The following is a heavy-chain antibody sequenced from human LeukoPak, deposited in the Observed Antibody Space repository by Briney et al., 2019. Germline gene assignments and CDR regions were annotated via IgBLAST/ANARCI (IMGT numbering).Heavy chain of an antibody. V-gene: IGHV4-59*01. J-gene: IGHJ6*02. CDR2: IYYSGST. CDR3: ARDYYGSGSRPGYYYGMDV. D-gene: IGHD3-10*01. Sequence: PSETLSLTCTVSGGSISSYYWSWVRQPPGKGLEWIGYIYYSGSTNYNPSLKSRVTISVDTSKSQFSLKLSSVTAADTAVYYCARDYYGSGSRPGYYYGMDVWGQGTTVTDSS. CDR1: GGSISSYY.